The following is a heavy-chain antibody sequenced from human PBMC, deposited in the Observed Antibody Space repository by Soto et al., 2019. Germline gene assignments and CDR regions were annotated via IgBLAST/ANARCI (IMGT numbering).Heavy chain of an antibody. CDR2: IIPIFGTA. Sequence: GASVKDSCKASGGTFSNYAISWVRQAPGQGLEWMGGIIPIFGTANYAQKFQGRVTITADESTSTAYMELSSLRSEDTAVYYCARSSERHLCSGGSCYSDWFDPWGQGTLVTVSS. V-gene: IGHV1-69*13. D-gene: IGHD2-15*01. CDR1: GGTFSNYA. J-gene: IGHJ5*02. CDR3: ARSSERHLCSGGSCYSDWFDP.